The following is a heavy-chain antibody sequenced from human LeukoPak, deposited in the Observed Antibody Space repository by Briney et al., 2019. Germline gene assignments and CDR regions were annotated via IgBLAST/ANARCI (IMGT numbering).Heavy chain of an antibody. CDR2: IYPGDSDT. CDR3: ARPSELGYSNYHYFDF. J-gene: IGHJ4*02. Sequence: GESLKISCKGSGYTFTNYWIAWVRQLPGKGLEWMGIIYPGDSDTRYSPSFQGQVTISADKSISTAYLQWSSLKASDTAMYYCARPSELGYSNYHYFDFWGQGTLVTVSS. D-gene: IGHD4-11*01. V-gene: IGHV5-51*01. CDR1: GYTFTNYW.